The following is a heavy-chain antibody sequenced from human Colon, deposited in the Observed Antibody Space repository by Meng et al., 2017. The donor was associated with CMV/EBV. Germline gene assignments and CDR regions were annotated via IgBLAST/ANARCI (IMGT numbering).Heavy chain of an antibody. D-gene: IGHD5-24*01. J-gene: IGHJ4*02. Sequence: QVQLQQWGGGLLRPSETLSLTCTVYGGSLSGYYWTWIRQPPGKGLEWIGEIHHSGSTFYNPSLNNRVSISVDTSKNQFSLNLRSVTAADTAVYYCSRGADPYKSGIYWGQGALVTVSS. CDR3: SRGADPYKSGIY. CDR1: GGSLSGYY. V-gene: IGHV4-34*01. CDR2: IHHSGST.